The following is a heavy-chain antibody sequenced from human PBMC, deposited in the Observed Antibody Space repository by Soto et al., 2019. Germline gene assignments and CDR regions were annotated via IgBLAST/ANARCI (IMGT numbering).Heavy chain of an antibody. V-gene: IGHV3-15*01. Sequence: SLSCAASGFTFSNACMTWSRQAPGKGLEWVGRIKSKTDGGTADYAAPVKGRFTISRDDSKNTLYLQMNSLKSEYTAVYYCTDPLHAYWGQGTLVTVSA. CDR3: TDPLHAY. J-gene: IGHJ4*02. D-gene: IGHD2-15*01. CDR2: IKSKTDGGTA. CDR1: GFTFSNAC.